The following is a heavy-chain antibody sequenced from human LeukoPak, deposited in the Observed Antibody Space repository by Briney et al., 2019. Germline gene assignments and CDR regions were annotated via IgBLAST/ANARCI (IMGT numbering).Heavy chain of an antibody. Sequence: GGSLRLSRAASGFTFSSYAMSWVRQAPGKGLEWVSAISGSGGSTYYADSVKGRFTISRDNAKNTLYLQMNSLRADDTAVYYCARGNYYVMDVWGQGTTVAVSS. CDR2: ISGSGGST. V-gene: IGHV3-23*01. CDR3: ARGNYYVMDV. CDR1: GFTFSSYA. J-gene: IGHJ6*02.